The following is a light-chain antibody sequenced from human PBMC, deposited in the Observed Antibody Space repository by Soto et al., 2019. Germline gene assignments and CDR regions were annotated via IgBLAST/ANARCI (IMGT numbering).Light chain of an antibody. CDR2: DVS. CDR1: SSDVGGYNY. J-gene: IGLJ1*01. V-gene: IGLV2-14*01. CDR3: SSYTSRSTSRYV. Sequence: QSALTQPASVSGSPGQSITISCTGTSSDVGGYNYVSWYQQHPGKAPKLMIYDVSNRPSGVSNRFSGSKSGNTASLTISGLQAEDEADYYCSSYTSRSTSRYVFGTGTKLTVL.